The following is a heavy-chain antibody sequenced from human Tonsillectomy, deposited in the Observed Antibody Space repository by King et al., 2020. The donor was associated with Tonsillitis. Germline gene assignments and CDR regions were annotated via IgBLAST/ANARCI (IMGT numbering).Heavy chain of an antibody. V-gene: IGHV3-11*05. CDR1: IFTFSDYY. Sequence: VQLVESGGGLVKPGGSLRLSFAASIFTFSDYYMIWIRQAPGKGLEWVSYISSTTCYTDHAEPVRGRFTIPRDTAKNSLYLQMNSLRAEDTAIYYCAIETSRRAYDFWGQGTLVTVSS. CDR3: AIETSRRAYDF. CDR2: ISSTTCYT. J-gene: IGHJ4*02.